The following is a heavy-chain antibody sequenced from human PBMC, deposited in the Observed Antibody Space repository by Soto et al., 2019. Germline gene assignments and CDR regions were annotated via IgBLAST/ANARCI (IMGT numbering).Heavy chain of an antibody. Sequence: GGSLRLSCAASGFTFSTYAMNWVRQAPGKGLEWVSSISSTSSFRYYADSVKGRFTISRDNAKNSLYLQMNSLRAQDTAVYYCARGAPGRDGHNLDFQHWGQGTLVTVSS. CDR1: GFTFSTYA. D-gene: IGHD3-16*01. V-gene: IGHV3-21*01. CDR2: ISSTSSFR. J-gene: IGHJ1*01. CDR3: ARGAPGRDGHNLDFQH.